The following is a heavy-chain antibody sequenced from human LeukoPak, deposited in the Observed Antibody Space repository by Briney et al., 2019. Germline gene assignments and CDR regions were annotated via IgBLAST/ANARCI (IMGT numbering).Heavy chain of an antibody. CDR2: IIPILGIA. CDR3: ARSRWHQLVYGVFSYYGMDD. J-gene: IGHJ6*02. CDR1: GGTFSSYA. D-gene: IGHD6-13*01. V-gene: IGHV1-69*04. Sequence: SVKVSCKASGGTFSSYAISWVRQAPGQGLEWMGRIIPILGIANYAQKFQGRVTITADKSASTAYMELSSLRSEDTAVYYCARSRWHQLVYGVFSYYGMDDWGQGTTVTVSS.